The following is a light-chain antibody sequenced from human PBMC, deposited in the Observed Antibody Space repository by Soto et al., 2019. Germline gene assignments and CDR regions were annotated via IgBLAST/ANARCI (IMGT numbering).Light chain of an antibody. J-gene: IGKJ4*02. CDR1: QSVSSY. CDR2: DAS. CDR3: QQCCRWPLT. V-gene: IGKV3-11*01. Sequence: EIVLTQSPSTLSASPGDRATLSCRASQSVSSYLAWLQQKPGKAPRLLIYDASNRATGIPARFSGSGSGTDFTLTISCLESEDFAVYYCQQCCRWPLTFGGGTKVEIK.